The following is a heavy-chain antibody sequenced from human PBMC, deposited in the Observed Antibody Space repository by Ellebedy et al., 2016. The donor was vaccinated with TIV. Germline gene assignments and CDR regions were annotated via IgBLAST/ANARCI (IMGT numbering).Heavy chain of an antibody. CDR3: ARVTYSSNWFRRGFFDF. V-gene: IGHV3-21*01. J-gene: IGHJ4*02. D-gene: IGHD6-13*01. CDR1: GFTFSDYS. CDR2: ISSSGNYR. Sequence: PGGSLRLSCAASGFTFSDYSMNWVRQAPGKGLEWVSSISSSGNYRYHGDSVKGRFTISRDNARNSLYLQMDSLRAEDTALYYCARVTYSSNWFRRGFFDFWGRGTLVTVSS.